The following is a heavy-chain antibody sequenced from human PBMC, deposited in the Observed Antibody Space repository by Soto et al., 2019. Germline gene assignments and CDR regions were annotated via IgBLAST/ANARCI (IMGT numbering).Heavy chain of an antibody. Sequence: SETLSLTCTVSGASISSYFWSWIRQPAGKGLEWIGRIYTSGSTDYNPALESRVTMSVDTSKKQVSLKLTSVTAADTAVDYCAAICSSPRCDGTDVWGQGTSVTVSS. V-gene: IGHV4-4*07. CDR3: AAICSSPRCDGTDV. J-gene: IGHJ6*02. D-gene: IGHD2-2*01. CDR2: IYTSGST. CDR1: GASISSYF.